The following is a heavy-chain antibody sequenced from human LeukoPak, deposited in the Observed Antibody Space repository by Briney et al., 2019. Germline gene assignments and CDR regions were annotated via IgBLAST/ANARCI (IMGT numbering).Heavy chain of an antibody. CDR2: INPNSGGT. CDR1: GYTFTGYY. D-gene: IGHD1-26*01. V-gene: IGHV1-2*02. Sequence: ASVKVSCKASGYTFTGYYMHWVRQAPGQGLEWMGWINPNSGGTNYAQKFQGRVTMTRETSISTAYMELSRLRSDDTAVYYCARDHGGSYGYFDYWGQGTLVTVSS. J-gene: IGHJ4*02. CDR3: ARDHGGSYGYFDY.